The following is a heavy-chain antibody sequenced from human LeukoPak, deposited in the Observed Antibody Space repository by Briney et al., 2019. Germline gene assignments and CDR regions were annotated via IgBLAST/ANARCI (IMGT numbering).Heavy chain of an antibody. D-gene: IGHD1-26*01. Sequence: SETLSLTCAVYGGSFSDYYWSWIRQHPGKGLEWIGYIYYSGSTYYNPSLKSRVTISVDTSKNQFSLRLSSVTAADTAVYYCARDGGGNYPFDYWGQGTLVTVSS. V-gene: IGHV4-31*11. J-gene: IGHJ4*02. CDR3: ARDGGGNYPFDY. CDR2: IYYSGST. CDR1: GGSFSDYY.